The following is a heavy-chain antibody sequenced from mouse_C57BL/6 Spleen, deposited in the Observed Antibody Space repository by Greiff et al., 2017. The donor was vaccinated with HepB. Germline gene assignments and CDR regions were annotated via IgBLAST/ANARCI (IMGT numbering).Heavy chain of an antibody. Sequence: VQLQQSGPELVKPGASVKISCKASGYAFSSSWMNWVKQRPGKGLEWIGRIYPGDGDTNYNGKFKGKATLTADKSSSTAYMQLSSLTSEDSAVYFCETGTDYAMDYWGQGTSVTVSS. V-gene: IGHV1-82*01. D-gene: IGHD4-1*01. CDR3: ETGTDYAMDY. CDR2: IYPGDGDT. CDR1: GYAFSSSW. J-gene: IGHJ4*01.